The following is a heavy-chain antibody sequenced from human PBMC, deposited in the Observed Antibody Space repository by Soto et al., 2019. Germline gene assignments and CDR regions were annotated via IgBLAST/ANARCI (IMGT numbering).Heavy chain of an antibody. Sequence: QVQLVQSGAEVKKPGSSVKVSCKASGGTFSSYTISWVRQAPGQGLEWMGRIIPILGIANYAQKFQGRVTITADKSTSTAYMELSSLRSEDTAVYYCARVRGTTRIVATIGHWFDPWGQGTLVTVSS. D-gene: IGHD5-12*01. V-gene: IGHV1-69*02. CDR2: IIPILGIA. CDR1: GGTFSSYT. CDR3: ARVRGTTRIVATIGHWFDP. J-gene: IGHJ5*02.